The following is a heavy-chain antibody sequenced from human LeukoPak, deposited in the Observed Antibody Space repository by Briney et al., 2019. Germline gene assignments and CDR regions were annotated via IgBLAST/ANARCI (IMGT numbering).Heavy chain of an antibody. D-gene: IGHD3-3*01. CDR2: ISGNGGST. V-gene: IGHV3-64*01. J-gene: IGHJ5*02. CDR3: VREVYDGNWFDP. Sequence: GGSLRLSCAASGFIFSCCAMHWVRQAPGKGLEYVAAISGNGGSTYYANSVKGRFTISRDNSKNTLYLQMGSLRAEDMAVYYCVREVYDGNWFDPWGQGTLVTVSS. CDR1: GFIFSCCA.